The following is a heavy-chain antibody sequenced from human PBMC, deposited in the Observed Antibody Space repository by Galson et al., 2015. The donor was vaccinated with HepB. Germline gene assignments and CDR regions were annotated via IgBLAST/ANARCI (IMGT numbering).Heavy chain of an antibody. Sequence: SVKVSCKASGYTFTSYDINWVRQATGQGLEWMGWMNPNSGNTGYAQKFQGRVTMTRNTSISTAYMELSSLRSEDTAVYYCARCPPRPRGRRLYCSSTSCYHPFDYWGQGTLVTVSS. D-gene: IGHD2-2*01. CDR1: GYTFTSYD. J-gene: IGHJ4*02. V-gene: IGHV1-8*01. CDR2: MNPNSGNT. CDR3: ARCPPRPRGRRLYCSSTSCYHPFDY.